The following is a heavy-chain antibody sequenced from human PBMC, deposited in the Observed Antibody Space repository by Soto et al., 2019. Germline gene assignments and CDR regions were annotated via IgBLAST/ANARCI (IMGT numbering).Heavy chain of an antibody. D-gene: IGHD3-10*01. CDR1: GDSVSSNSAA. CDR2: TYYRSKWYN. J-gene: IGHJ4*02. V-gene: IGHV6-1*01. CDR3: ARGVLLWFGGVINYFDY. Sequence: PSQTLSLTCAISGDSVSSNSAAWNWIRQSPSRGLEWLGRTYYRSKWYNDYAVSVKSRITINPDTSKNQFSLKLSSVTAADTAVYYCARGVLLWFGGVINYFDYWGQGTLVTVSS.